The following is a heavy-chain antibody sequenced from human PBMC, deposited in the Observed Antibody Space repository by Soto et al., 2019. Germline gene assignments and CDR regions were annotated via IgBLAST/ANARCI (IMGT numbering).Heavy chain of an antibody. J-gene: IGHJ3*02. CDR3: ARPAYCSSTSCYAGIGAFDI. D-gene: IGHD2-2*01. V-gene: IGHV5-51*01. CDR1: GYSFTSYW. Sequence: GESLKISCKGSGYSFTSYWIGWVRQMPGKGLEWMGIIYPGDSDTRYSPSFQGQVTISADKSISTAYLQWSSLKASDTAMYYCARPAYCSSTSCYAGIGAFDIWGQGTMVTVSS. CDR2: IYPGDSDT.